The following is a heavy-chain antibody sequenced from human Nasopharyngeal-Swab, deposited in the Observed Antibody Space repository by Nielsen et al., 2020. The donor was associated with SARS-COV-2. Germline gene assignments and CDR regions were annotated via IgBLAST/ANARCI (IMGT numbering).Heavy chain of an antibody. J-gene: IGHJ4*02. CDR1: GSTFSSYG. Sequence: GESLKISCAASGSTFSSYGMHWVRQAPGKGLEWVAVIWYDGSNKYYADSVKGRFTISRDNSKNTLYLQMNSLRAEDTAVYYCARDIGVGATPQDYWGQGTLATVSS. CDR2: IWYDGSNK. V-gene: IGHV3-33*01. D-gene: IGHD1-26*01. CDR3: ARDIGVGATPQDY.